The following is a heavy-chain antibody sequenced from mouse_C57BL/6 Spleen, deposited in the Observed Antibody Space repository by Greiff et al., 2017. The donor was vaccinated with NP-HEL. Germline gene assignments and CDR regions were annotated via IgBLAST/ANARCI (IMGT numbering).Heavy chain of an antibody. CDR2: ISSGSSTI. CDR3: ARSDGYYAMDY. J-gene: IGHJ4*01. V-gene: IGHV5-17*01. D-gene: IGHD2-3*01. CDR1: GFTFSDYG. Sequence: EVQRVESGGGLVKPGGSLKLSCAASGFTFSDYGMHWVRQAPEKGLEWVAYISSGSSTIYYADTVKGRFTISSDNAKNTLFLQMTSLRSEDTAMYYCARSDGYYAMDYWGQGTSVTVSS.